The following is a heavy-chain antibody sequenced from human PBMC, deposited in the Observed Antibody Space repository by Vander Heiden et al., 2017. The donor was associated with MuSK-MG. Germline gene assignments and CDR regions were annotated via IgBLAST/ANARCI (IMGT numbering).Heavy chain of an antibody. CDR1: ESTFSDQY. D-gene: IGHD5-12*01. V-gene: IGHV3-72*01. CDR2: IGNKASGYTT. J-gene: IGHJ3*02. CDR3: TRGYSGLDIYAFDI. Sequence: VQLVESGGGLVQPGGSLRLSCAASESTFSDQYMAVVRQAPGKGLDWVGRIGNKASGYTTEYAASVTGRFTISRDDSKNSLYLQMSSLKSDDTALYYCTRGYSGLDIYAFDIWGQGTMVTVSS.